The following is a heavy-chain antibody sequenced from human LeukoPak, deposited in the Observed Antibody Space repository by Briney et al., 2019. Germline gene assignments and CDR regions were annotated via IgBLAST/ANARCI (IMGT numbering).Heavy chain of an antibody. CDR1: GFTFSSYA. D-gene: IGHD3-22*01. J-gene: IGHJ3*02. CDR2: ISGSGGST. Sequence: GGSLRLSCAASGFTFSSYAMSWVRQAPGKGLERVSAISGSGGSTYYADSVRGRFTISRDNSKNTLYLQMNSLRAEDTAVYYCAVTYYYDSSGYWGAFDIWGQGTVVTVSS. V-gene: IGHV3-23*01. CDR3: AVTYYYDSSGYWGAFDI.